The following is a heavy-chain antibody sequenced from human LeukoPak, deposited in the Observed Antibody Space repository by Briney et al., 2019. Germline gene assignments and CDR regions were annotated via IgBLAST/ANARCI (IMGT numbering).Heavy chain of an antibody. V-gene: IGHV1-2*02. CDR2: INPNSGGT. D-gene: IGHD1-26*01. J-gene: IGHJ5*02. CDR1: AYTFTGYY. Sequence: ASVRVSCKASAYTFTGYYMHWVRQAPGQGLEWMGWINPNSGGTNYAQKFQGRVTMTRDTSISTAYMELSRLRSDDTAVYYCARVVDSGSYFDPWGQGTLVTVSS. CDR3: ARVVDSGSYFDP.